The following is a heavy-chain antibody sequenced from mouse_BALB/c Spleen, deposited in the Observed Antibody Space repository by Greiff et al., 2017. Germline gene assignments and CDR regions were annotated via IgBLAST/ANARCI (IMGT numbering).Heavy chain of an antibody. CDR1: GFTFSSYT. Sequence: EVQGVESGGGLVKPGGSLKLSCAASGFTFSSYTMSWVRQTPEKRLEWVATISSGGSYTYYPDSVKGRFTISRDNAKNTLYLQMSSLKSEDTAMYYCTREGYYGYDGTGAMDYWGQGTSVTVSS. J-gene: IGHJ4*01. CDR2: ISSGGSYT. CDR3: TREGYYGYDGTGAMDY. D-gene: IGHD2-2*01. V-gene: IGHV5-6-4*01.